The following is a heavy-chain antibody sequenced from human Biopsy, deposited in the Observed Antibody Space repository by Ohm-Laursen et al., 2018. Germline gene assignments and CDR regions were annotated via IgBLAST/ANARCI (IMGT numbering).Heavy chain of an antibody. CDR1: GFSFDDFA. V-gene: IGHV3-9*01. CDR3: VKDTNWNYVWDRPGATKGMDV. J-gene: IGHJ6*02. Sequence: SLRLSCAASGFSFDDFAMHWVRHSPGKGLEWVAGIDWNSRNINYGDSVKGRFSVSRDNAKNSLYLQMNSLRGEDTALYYCVKDTNWNYVWDRPGATKGMDVWGQGTTVTV. CDR2: IDWNSRNI. D-gene: IGHD1-7*01.